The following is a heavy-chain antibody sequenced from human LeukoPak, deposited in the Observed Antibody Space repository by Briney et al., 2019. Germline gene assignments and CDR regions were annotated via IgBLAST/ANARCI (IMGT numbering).Heavy chain of an antibody. CDR3: ARGVGWRYFDWFGRFDY. V-gene: IGHV3-74*01. CDR1: GFTFSTYN. J-gene: IGHJ4*02. Sequence: GGSLRLSCAASGFTFSTYNMNWVRQAPGKGLVWVSRINSDGSSTSYADSVKGRFTISRDNAKNTLYLQMNSLRAEDTAVYYCARGVGWRYFDWFGRFDYWGQGTLVTVSS. CDR2: INSDGSST. D-gene: IGHD3-9*01.